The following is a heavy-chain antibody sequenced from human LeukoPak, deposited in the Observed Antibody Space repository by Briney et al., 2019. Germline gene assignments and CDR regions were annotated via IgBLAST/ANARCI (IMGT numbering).Heavy chain of an antibody. D-gene: IGHD3-10*01. CDR1: GFTFSSYS. J-gene: IGHJ6*02. CDR2: ISSSSSTI. CDR3: ARGPMVRGVWSYYYGMDV. V-gene: IGHV3-48*02. Sequence: PGGSLRLSCAASGFTFSSYSMNWVRQAPGKGLEWVSSISSSSSTIYYADSVKGRFTISRDNAKNSLYLQMNSLRDEDTAVYYCARGPMVRGVWSYYYGMDVWGQGTTVTVSS.